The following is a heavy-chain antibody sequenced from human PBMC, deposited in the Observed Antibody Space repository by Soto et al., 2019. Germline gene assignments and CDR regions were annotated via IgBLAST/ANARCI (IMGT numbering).Heavy chain of an antibody. CDR2: IHSSGRT. V-gene: IGHV4-31*03. J-gene: IGHJ5*01. CDR3: AARGSHFGS. Sequence: QVQLQESGPGLVKPSQTLSLTCTVSGGSISSYGYYWSWIRQHPGKGLEWIGYIHSSGRTYYNPSLESRVTISADTSKTQFSLKLTSVTAADTAVYYCAARGSHFGSWGQGTLVTVSS. CDR1: GGSISSYGYY. D-gene: IGHD1-26*01.